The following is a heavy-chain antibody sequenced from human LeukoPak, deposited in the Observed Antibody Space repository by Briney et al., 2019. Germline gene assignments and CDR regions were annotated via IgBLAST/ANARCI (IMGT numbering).Heavy chain of an antibody. CDR3: ATEDYYGSGSPPYY. V-gene: IGHV1-24*01. CDR1: GYTLTELS. D-gene: IGHD3-10*01. CDR2: FDPEDGET. J-gene: IGHJ4*02. Sequence: GASVKVSCKVSGYTLTELSMHWVRQAPGKGLEWMGGFDPEDGETIYAQKFQGRVTMTEDTSTDTAYMELSSLRSEDTAVYYCATEDYYGSGSPPYYWGQGTLVTVSS.